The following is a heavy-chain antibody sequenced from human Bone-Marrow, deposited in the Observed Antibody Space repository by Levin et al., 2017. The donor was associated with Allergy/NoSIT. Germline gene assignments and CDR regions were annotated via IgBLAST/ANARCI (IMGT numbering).Heavy chain of an antibody. V-gene: IGHV3-23*01. CDR1: GLNFGVYD. J-gene: IGHJ4*02. CDR3: ATLGKLVQVAY. Sequence: GGSLRLSCTVSGLNFGVYDMNWVRQSPGRGLEWLSGISGSGRNTYYADAVKGRFTISRDNSKNTFYLQLNSLRAEDTAIYYCATLGKLVQVAYWGQGTQVTASS. CDR2: ISGSGRNT. D-gene: IGHD6-13*01.